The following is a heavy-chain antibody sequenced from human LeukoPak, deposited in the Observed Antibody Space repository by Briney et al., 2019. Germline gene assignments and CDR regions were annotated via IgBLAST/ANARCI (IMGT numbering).Heavy chain of an antibody. CDR3: AKGVGWFGESEGFDY. Sequence: GGSLRLSCAASGFTFDDYAMHWVRQAPGKGLEWVSGISWNSGSIGYADSVKGRFTISRDNAKNSLYLQMNSLRAEDTALYYCAKGVGWFGESEGFDYWGQGTLVTVSS. V-gene: IGHV3-9*01. CDR2: ISWNSGSI. D-gene: IGHD3-10*01. J-gene: IGHJ4*02. CDR1: GFTFDDYA.